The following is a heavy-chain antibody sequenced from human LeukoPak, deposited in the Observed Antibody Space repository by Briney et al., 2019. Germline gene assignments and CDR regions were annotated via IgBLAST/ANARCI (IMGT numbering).Heavy chain of an antibody. CDR1: GFTFSSYE. CDR3: AKLPHSSASHY. J-gene: IGHJ4*02. D-gene: IGHD3-22*01. CDR2: ISSSGGTI. Sequence: GGSLRLSCASSGFTFSSYEMNWVRQAPGKGLEWVSYISSSGGTIYYADSVKGRFIISRDNSKNTLYLQMNSLRAEDTAVYYCAKLPHSSASHYWGQGTLVTVSS. V-gene: IGHV3-48*03.